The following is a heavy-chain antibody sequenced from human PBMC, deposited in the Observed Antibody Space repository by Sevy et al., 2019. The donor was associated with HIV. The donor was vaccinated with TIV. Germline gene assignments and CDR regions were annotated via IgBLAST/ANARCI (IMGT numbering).Heavy chain of an antibody. V-gene: IGHV7-4-1*02. CDR2: INANTGNP. CDR1: GYTFTSYA. J-gene: IGHJ6*02. Sequence: ASVKVSCKASGYTFTSYAMNWVRQAPGQGLEWMRWINANTGNPTYAQGFTGRFVFSLDTSVSTAYLQISSLKAEDTAVYYCARDVYGSGSLGIEYYYYYGMDVWGQGTTVTVSS. D-gene: IGHD3-10*01. CDR3: ARDVYGSGSLGIEYYYYYGMDV.